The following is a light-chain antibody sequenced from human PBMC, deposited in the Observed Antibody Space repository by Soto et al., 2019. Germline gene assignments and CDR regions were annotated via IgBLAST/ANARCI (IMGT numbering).Light chain of an antibody. Sequence: ALTQPPSASGSPGQSVTISCAGTSSDVGGYNYVSWYQQHPGKAPKLMIYEVTKRPSGVPDRFSGSKSGNTASLTVSGLQAEDEADYYCSSYAGSNGHYVFGTGTKLTVL. J-gene: IGLJ1*01. CDR3: SSYAGSNGHYV. V-gene: IGLV2-8*01. CDR1: SSDVGGYNY. CDR2: EVT.